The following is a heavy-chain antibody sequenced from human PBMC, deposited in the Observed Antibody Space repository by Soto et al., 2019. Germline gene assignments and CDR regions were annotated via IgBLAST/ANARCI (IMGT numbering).Heavy chain of an antibody. Sequence: PSETLSLTCGVSSGSISSRNWWSWVRQPPGKGLEWIGEISHSGRTNYNPSLESRVTMSVDKSRNQFYLKLNFVTAADTAVYYCATQTYSYNWHHRGQGTLVTVSS. D-gene: IGHD1-1*01. CDR2: ISHSGRT. CDR1: SGSISSRNW. J-gene: IGHJ4*02. CDR3: ATQTYSYNWHH. V-gene: IGHV4-4*02.